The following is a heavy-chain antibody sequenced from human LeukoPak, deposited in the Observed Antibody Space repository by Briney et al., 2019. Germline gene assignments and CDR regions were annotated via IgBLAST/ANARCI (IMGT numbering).Heavy chain of an antibody. CDR1: GSTFSTYE. J-gene: IGHJ4*02. CDR2: ITSSGSTI. D-gene: IGHD1-1*01. V-gene: IGHV3-48*03. CDR3: ASGGTLFDY. Sequence: GGSLRLFCAASGSTFSTYEMNWVRQPPGKGLEWVSYITSSGSTIYYADSVKGRFTISRDNAKNSLYLQMSSMRAEDTAVYYCASGGTLFDYWGQGTLVTVSS.